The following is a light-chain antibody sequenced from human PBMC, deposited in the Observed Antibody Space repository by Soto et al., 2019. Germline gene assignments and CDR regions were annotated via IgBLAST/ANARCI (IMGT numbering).Light chain of an antibody. CDR2: DAS. J-gene: IGKJ3*01. V-gene: IGKV1-5*01. CDR1: QSVSGW. CDR3: QRYNSY. Sequence: DIQMTQSPSTLSASVGDRVTITCRASQSVSGWLAWYQQKPGKAPKLLIYDASNLERGVPSRFSGSGSGTEFTLTISSLQPDDFATYYCQRYNSYFGPGTKVDIK.